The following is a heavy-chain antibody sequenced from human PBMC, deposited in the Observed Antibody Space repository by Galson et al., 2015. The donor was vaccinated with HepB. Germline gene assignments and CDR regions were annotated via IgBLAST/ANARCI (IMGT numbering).Heavy chain of an antibody. J-gene: IGHJ6*03. CDR2: IIPFFGTA. D-gene: IGHD3-10*01. CDR3: ARGSGSYGYMDV. CDR1: GGTFSRYT. V-gene: IGHV1-69*13. Sequence: SVKVSCKASGGTFSRYTISWVRQAPGHGLEWMGGIIPFFGTANYAQKFQGRVTITADESTSTAYMELSSLRSEDTAVYYCARGSGSYGYMDVWGKGTTVTVSS.